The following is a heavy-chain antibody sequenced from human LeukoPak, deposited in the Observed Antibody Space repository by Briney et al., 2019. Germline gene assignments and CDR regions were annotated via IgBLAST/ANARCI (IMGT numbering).Heavy chain of an antibody. Sequence: GGSLRLSCAASGFIFSTHNMNWVRQAPGKGLEWVSYISISSTAIYYADSVKGRFTISRDNAKNSLYLQMNSLRAEDTAVYYCAELGITMIGGVWGKGTTVTISS. D-gene: IGHD3-10*02. V-gene: IGHV3-48*04. J-gene: IGHJ6*04. CDR2: ISISSTAI. CDR3: AELGITMIGGV. CDR1: GFIFSTHN.